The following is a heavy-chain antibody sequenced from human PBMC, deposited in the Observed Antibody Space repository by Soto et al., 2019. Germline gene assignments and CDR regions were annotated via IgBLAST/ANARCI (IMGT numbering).Heavy chain of an antibody. D-gene: IGHD3-16*02. J-gene: IGHJ1*01. CDR2: INHSGST. CDR3: ARTHSAGYPEEYFQH. V-gene: IGHV4-34*01. Sequence: QVQLQQWGAGLLKPSETLSLTCAVYGGSFSGYYWSWIRQPPGKGLEWIGEINHSGSTNYNPSLKSRVTMSVDTSKNQFSLKLSSVTAADTAVYYCARTHSAGYPEEYFQHWGQGTLVTVSS. CDR1: GGSFSGYY.